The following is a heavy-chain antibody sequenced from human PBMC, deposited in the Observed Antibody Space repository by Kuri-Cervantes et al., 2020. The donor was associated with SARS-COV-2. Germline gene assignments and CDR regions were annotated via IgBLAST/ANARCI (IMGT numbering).Heavy chain of an antibody. D-gene: IGHD3-16*01. J-gene: IGHJ6*03. CDR2: IYFSGGT. Sequence: LSCTVSGDSISRSSYYWGWIRQPPGKGLEWIGAIYFSGGTFYNPSLTSRVTISIDTSKNQFSLKLSSVTAADTAVYYCARDLWGSPGYMDVWGKGTTGTISS. CDR1: GDSISRSSYY. V-gene: IGHV4-39*07. CDR3: ARDLWGSPGYMDV.